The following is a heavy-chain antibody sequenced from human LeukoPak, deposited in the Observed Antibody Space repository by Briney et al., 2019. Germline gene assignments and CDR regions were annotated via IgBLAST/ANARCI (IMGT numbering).Heavy chain of an antibody. Sequence: PSETLSLTCAVYGGSFSGYYWSWIRPPPGKGLEWIGEINHSGSTNYNPSLKSRVTISVDTSKNQFSLKLSSVTAADTAVYYCARHDDVAALWGQGTLVTVSS. J-gene: IGHJ4*02. CDR1: GGSFSGYY. D-gene: IGHD6-13*01. CDR2: INHSGST. V-gene: IGHV4-34*01. CDR3: ARHDDVAAL.